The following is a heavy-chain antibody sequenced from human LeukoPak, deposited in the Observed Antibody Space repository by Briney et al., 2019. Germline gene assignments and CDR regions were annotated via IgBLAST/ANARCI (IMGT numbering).Heavy chain of an antibody. CDR3: ARDAGTRISPYYYYYYMDV. CDR1: VFTIDSSSFY. Sequence: PSQTLSLTCTVSVFTIDSSSFYWSWIRQPAGKGLEWIGRVFSRGNTHYNPSLKSRVTMSIDTSKNQFSLTLSSVTAADTAASYRARDAGTRISPYYYYYYMDVWGKGTTVTVSS. D-gene: IGHD2-21*01. J-gene: IGHJ6*03. V-gene: IGHV4-61*02. CDR2: VFSRGNT.